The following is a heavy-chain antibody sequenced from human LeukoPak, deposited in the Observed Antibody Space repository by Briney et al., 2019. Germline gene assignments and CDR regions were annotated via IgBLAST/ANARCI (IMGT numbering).Heavy chain of an antibody. CDR3: ARHFYYDSSGYKKITWIDP. CDR1: GGSISSSNYY. CDR2: IYYSGSI. V-gene: IGHV4-39*01. J-gene: IGHJ5*02. D-gene: IGHD3-22*01. Sequence: SETLSLTCTVSGGSISSSNYYWGWIRQPPGKGLDWIGSIYYSGSIYYNPSLKSRVTIFVDTSMNQFSLRLSSVNAADTAVYYCARHFYYDSSGYKKITWIDPWGQGTLVTVSS.